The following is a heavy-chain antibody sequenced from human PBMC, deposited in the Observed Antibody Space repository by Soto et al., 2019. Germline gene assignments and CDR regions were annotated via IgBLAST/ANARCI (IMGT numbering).Heavy chain of an antibody. CDR2: IYYSGST. CDR1: GGSISSSSYY. D-gene: IGHD3-10*01. CDR3: ASARGRHYYYGMDV. J-gene: IGHJ6*02. Sequence: PSETLSLTCTVSGGSISSSSYYWGWIRQPPGKGLEWIGSIYYSGSTYYNPSPKSRVTISVDTSKNQFSLKLSSVTAAGTAVYYCASARGRHYYYGMDVWGQGTTVTVSS. V-gene: IGHV4-39*01.